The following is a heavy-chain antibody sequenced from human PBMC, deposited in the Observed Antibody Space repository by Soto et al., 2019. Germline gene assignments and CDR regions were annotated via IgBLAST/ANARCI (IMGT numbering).Heavy chain of an antibody. CDR2: IYYSGST. J-gene: IGHJ4*02. CDR3: ARHGSSGHHNFDY. CDR1: GGSISSSSYY. Sequence: QLQLQESGPGLVKPSETLSLTCTVSGGSISSSSYYWGWIRQPPGKGLEWIGSIYYSGSTYYNPSLKSRVTISVDTSKNQFSLKLSSVTAADTAVYYCARHGSSGHHNFDYWGQGTLVTVSS. V-gene: IGHV4-39*01. D-gene: IGHD3-22*01.